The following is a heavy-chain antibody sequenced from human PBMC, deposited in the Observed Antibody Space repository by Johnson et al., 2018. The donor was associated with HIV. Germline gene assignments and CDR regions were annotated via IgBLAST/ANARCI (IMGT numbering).Heavy chain of an antibody. D-gene: IGHD3-3*01. CDR2: ISFDGSNK. CDR3: AKDKFMFLENRVDAFYV. J-gene: IGHJ3*01. V-gene: IGHV3-30*18. CDR1: GFTFRTYG. Sequence: QVQLVESGGGVVQPGRSLRLSCAASGFTFRTYGMHWVRQAPGKGLEWVAVISFDGSNKYYADSVKGLFTISRDNSNNTLYLQMNSLRAEDTAVYYCAKDKFMFLENRVDAFYVWGQGTMVTFSS.